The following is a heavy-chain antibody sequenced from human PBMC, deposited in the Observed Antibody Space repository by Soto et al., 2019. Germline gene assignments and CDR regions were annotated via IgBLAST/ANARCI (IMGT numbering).Heavy chain of an antibody. CDR1: GVPISSSSYY. CDR3: ARHGSY. V-gene: IGHV4-39*01. Sequence: SETLSLICTVSGVPISSSSYYWGWIRQTPGKGLEWIETIYFSGSTYYNPSLKSRVTISVDRSKNQFSLNLTSVTAADTAVYYCARHGSYWGPGTLVTVSS. CDR2: IYFSGST. J-gene: IGHJ4*02.